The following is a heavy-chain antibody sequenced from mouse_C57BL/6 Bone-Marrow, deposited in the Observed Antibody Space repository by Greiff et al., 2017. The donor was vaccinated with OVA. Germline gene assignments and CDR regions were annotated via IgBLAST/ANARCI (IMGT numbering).Heavy chain of an antibody. Sequence: EVMLVESGGGLVKPGGSLKLSCAASGFTFSDYGMHWVRQAPEKGLEWVAYISSGSSTIYYADTVKGRFTISRDNAKNTLFLQMTSLRSEDTAMYYCARRNWRFAYWGQGTLVTVSA. J-gene: IGHJ3*01. CDR2: ISSGSSTI. D-gene: IGHD4-1*01. CDR3: ARRNWRFAY. CDR1: GFTFSDYG. V-gene: IGHV5-17*01.